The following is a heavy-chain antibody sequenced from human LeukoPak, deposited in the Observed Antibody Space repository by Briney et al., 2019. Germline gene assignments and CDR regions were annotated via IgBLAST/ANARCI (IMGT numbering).Heavy chain of an antibody. CDR2: IYYSGST. J-gene: IGHJ4*02. CDR3: ARDRYSYGLFDY. CDR1: GGSISSYY. Sequence: PSETLSLTCTVSGGSISSYYWSWIRQPPGKGLEWVGYIYYSGSTNYNPSLKSRFTISVDTSKNQFSLKLSSVTAADTAVYYCARDRYSYGLFDYWGQGTLVTVSS. V-gene: IGHV4-59*01. D-gene: IGHD5-18*01.